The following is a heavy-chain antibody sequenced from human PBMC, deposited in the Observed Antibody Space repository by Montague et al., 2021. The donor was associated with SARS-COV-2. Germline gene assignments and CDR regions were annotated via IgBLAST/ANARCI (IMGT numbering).Heavy chain of an antibody. CDR3: ARGRQSLYSNYFGGVSPYYFDY. CDR1: GFTFSSYD. CDR2: IWYDGSNQ. J-gene: IGHJ4*02. Sequence: SLRLSCAASGFTFSSYDMHWVRQAPGKGLEWVAVIWYDGSNQYYGDSVKGRFTISRDNSKNTLYLQMNSLRAEDTAVYYCARGRQSLYSNYFGGVSPYYFDYWGQGTLVTVSS. D-gene: IGHD4-11*01. V-gene: IGHV3-33*08.